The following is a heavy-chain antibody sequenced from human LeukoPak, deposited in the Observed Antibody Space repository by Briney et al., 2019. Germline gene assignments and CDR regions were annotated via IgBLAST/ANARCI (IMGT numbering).Heavy chain of an antibody. J-gene: IGHJ4*02. D-gene: IGHD1-20*01. V-gene: IGHV3-15*07. CDR3: STLTSRGLSDS. CDR1: GFTFTNAW. Sequence: GGSPRLSCAASGFTFTNAWMNWVRQAPGKGLEWVGRIKSKADGETIDYTAPVKGRFTFSRDDSKNMLYLQMNSLKSEDTAVYYCSTLTSRGLSDSWGQGTLVTVSS. CDR2: IKSKADGETI.